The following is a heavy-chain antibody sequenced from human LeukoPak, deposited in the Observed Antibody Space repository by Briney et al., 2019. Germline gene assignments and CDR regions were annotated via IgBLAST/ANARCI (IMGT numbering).Heavy chain of an antibody. CDR3: ARDQGIASDP. V-gene: IGHV1-2*02. D-gene: IGHD6-13*01. J-gene: IGHJ5*02. Sequence: ASVKVSCKASGYTFTGYYMHWVRQAPRQGREWMGWINPNSGGTNYAQKFQGRVNMTRDTSISTAYMELSRLRSDDTAVYYCARDQGIASDPWGQGTLVTVSS. CDR1: GYTFTGYY. CDR2: INPNSGGT.